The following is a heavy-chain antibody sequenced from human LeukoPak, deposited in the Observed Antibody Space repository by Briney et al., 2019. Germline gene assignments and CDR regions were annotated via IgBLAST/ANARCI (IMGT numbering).Heavy chain of an antibody. Sequence: GGSLRLSCAASGFTVSDYSMTWVRQAPGKGLEWVSAISGSGSYTDYADSVKGRSTISKDNSKNTLYLQMNSLRAEDTAVYYCAKDRGYSYGNFDYWGQGTLVTVSS. D-gene: IGHD5-18*01. V-gene: IGHV3-23*01. CDR1: GFTVSDYS. CDR3: AKDRGYSYGNFDY. CDR2: ISGSGSYT. J-gene: IGHJ4*02.